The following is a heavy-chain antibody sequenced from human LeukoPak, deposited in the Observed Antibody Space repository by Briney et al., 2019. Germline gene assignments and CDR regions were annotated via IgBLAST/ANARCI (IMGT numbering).Heavy chain of an antibody. CDR1: GFTFTSSA. CDR3: ARQVEGYLYYYGMDV. D-gene: IGHD5-18*01. Sequence: SVKVSCKASGFTFTSSAVQWVRQARGQRLEWIGWIVVGSGNTNYAQKFQERVTITRDTSASTAYMDLSSLRSEDTAVYYCARQVEGYLYYYGMDVWGQGTTVTVSS. V-gene: IGHV1-58*01. CDR2: IVVGSGNT. J-gene: IGHJ6*02.